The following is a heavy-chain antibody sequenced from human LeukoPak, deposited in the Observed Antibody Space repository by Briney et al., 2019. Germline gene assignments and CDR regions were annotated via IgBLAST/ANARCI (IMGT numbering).Heavy chain of an antibody. CDR3: ARDQMGVVANGDGSVDGMDV. D-gene: IGHD5-24*01. V-gene: IGHV3-30-3*01. CDR1: GFTFSSYA. Sequence: PGGSLRLSCAASGFTFSSYAMHWVRQAPGKGLEWVAVISYDGSNKYHADSVKGRFTISRDNSKNTLYLQMNSLRAEDTAVYYCARDQMGVVANGDGSVDGMDVWGQGTTVTVSS. CDR2: ISYDGSNK. J-gene: IGHJ6*02.